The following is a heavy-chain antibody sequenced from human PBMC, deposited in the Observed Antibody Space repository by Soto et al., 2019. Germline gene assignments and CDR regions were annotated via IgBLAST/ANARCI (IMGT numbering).Heavy chain of an antibody. CDR2: IIPIFGTA. Sequence: SVKVSCKASGGTFSSYAISWVRQAPGQGLEWMGGIIPIFGTANYAQKFQGRVTITADESTSTAYMGLSSLRSEDTVVYYCARATGDPGSYYFDYWGQGTLVTVSS. CDR3: ARATGDPGSYYFDY. V-gene: IGHV1-69*13. J-gene: IGHJ4*02. D-gene: IGHD2-21*02. CDR1: GGTFSSYA.